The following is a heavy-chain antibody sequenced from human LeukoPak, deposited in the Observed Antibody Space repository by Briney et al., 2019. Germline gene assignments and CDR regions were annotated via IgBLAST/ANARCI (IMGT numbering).Heavy chain of an antibody. CDR3: AKDLLYGSGS. V-gene: IGHV3-30*02. CDR1: GFTFSSYG. CDR2: IRYDGSNK. Sequence: GGSLRLSCAASGFTFSSYGMRWVRQASGKGLEWVAFIRYDGSNKYYADSVKGRFTISRDNSKNTLYLQMNSLRAEDTALYYCAKDLLYGSGSWGQGTLVTVSS. D-gene: IGHD3-10*01. J-gene: IGHJ4*02.